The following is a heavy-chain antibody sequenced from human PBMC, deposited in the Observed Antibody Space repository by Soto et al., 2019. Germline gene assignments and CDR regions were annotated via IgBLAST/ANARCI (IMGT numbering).Heavy chain of an antibody. CDR2: IIPIFGTA. D-gene: IGHD3-22*01. CDR3: ARAGPGYDSSGYPRAPDY. Sequence: SVKVSCKASGGTFSSYAISWVRQAPGQGLEWMGGIIPIFGTANYAQKFQGRVTITADESTSTAYMELSSLRSEDTAVYYCARAGPGYDSSGYPRAPDYWGQGTLVT. CDR1: GGTFSSYA. V-gene: IGHV1-69*13. J-gene: IGHJ4*02.